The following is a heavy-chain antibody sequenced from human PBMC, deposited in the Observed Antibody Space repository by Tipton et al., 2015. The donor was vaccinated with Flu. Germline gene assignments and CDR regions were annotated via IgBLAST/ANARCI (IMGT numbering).Heavy chain of an antibody. J-gene: IGHJ6*02. CDR3: ARLPQKLRTKYYYYGMDV. CDR1: GGSFSGYY. V-gene: IGHV4-34*01. Sequence: LSLTCAVYGGSFSGYYWSWIRQPPGKGLEWIGEINHSGSTNYNPSLKSRVTISVDTSKNQFSLKLSSVTAADTAVYYCARLPQKLRTKYYYYGMDVWGQGTTVTVSS. CDR2: INHSGST.